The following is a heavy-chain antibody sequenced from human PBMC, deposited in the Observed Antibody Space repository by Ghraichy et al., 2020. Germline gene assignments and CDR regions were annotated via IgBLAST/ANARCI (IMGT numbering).Heavy chain of an antibody. V-gene: IGHV3-11*04. J-gene: IGHJ4*02. CDR3: ARDLNEYSSSSGLNY. Sequence: LNISCTASGFTFSDYYMSWIRQAPGKGLEWVSYISSSGSTIYYADSVKGRFTISRDNAKNSLYLQMNSLRAEDTAVYYCARDLNEYSSSSGLNYWGQGTLVTVSS. CDR1: GFTFSDYY. CDR2: ISSSGSTI. D-gene: IGHD6-6*01.